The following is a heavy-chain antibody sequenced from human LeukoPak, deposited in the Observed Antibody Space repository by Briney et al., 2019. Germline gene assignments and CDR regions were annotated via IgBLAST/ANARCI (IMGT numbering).Heavy chain of an antibody. CDR3: AKVAKYYYGSETYYFFEH. Sequence: GGTLRLSCAVSGFTFYNYGMSWVRQAPGKGLEWVSAITASGAATYIADSVKGRFTISRDNAKNSLSLQMNSLRVEDTAVYYCAKVAKYYYGSETYYFFEHWGQGTPVTASS. CDR2: ITASGAAT. J-gene: IGHJ4*02. D-gene: IGHD3-10*01. CDR1: GFTFYNYG. V-gene: IGHV3-23*01.